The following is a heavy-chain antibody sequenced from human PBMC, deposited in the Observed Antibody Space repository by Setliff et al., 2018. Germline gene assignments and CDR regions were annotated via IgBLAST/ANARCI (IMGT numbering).Heavy chain of an antibody. J-gene: IGHJ4*02. CDR3: ARQATDY. Sequence: SCKASGYTFTTYYMHWVRQAPGKGLEWVAVIWYDGSNKYYADSVKGRFTISRDNSKNTLYLQMNSLRAEDTALYYCARQATDYWGQGTLVTVSS. CDR2: IWYDGSNK. V-gene: IGHV3-33*01. CDR1: GYTFTTYY.